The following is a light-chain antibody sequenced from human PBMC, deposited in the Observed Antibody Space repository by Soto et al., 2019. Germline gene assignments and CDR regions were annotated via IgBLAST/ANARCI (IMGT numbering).Light chain of an antibody. CDR3: CSYAVTNILV. CDR2: EGS. V-gene: IGLV2-23*01. Sequence: QSVLTQPASVSGSPGQSITISCTGTSSDVGSYNLVSWFQQHPGKAPKLMIYEGSQRPSGVSNRFSVSKSGNTASLTISGLQAEDEADYYCCSYAVTNILVVGGGTKLTVL. J-gene: IGLJ2*01. CDR1: SSDVGSYNL.